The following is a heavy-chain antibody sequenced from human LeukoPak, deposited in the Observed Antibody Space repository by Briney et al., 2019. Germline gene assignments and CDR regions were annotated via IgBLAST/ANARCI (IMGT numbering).Heavy chain of an antibody. V-gene: IGHV3-21*01. CDR2: ISSSSSYI. CDR1: GFIVSSNY. Sequence: SGGSLRLSCAASGFIVSSNYMNWVRQAPGEGLEWVSSISSSSSYIYYADSVKGRFTISRDNAKNSLYLQMNSLRAEDTAVYYCARDQAAAGTLAFVYWGQGTLVTVSS. D-gene: IGHD6-13*01. J-gene: IGHJ4*02. CDR3: ARDQAAAGTLAFVY.